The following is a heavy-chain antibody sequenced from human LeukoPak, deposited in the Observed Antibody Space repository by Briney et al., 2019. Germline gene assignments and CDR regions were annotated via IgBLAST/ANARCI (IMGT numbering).Heavy chain of an antibody. CDR3: ARVDYYYGWYQIDF. Sequence: GASVKVSCKASGYTFTGYYMHWVRQAPGQGLEWMGWINPKTGDTNYAQKFQGRVTMTRDTSSSTAYMELSGLRFDDTAVYYCARVDYYYGWYQIDFWGQGALVTVSS. D-gene: IGHD3-10*01. J-gene: IGHJ4*02. V-gene: IGHV1-2*02. CDR2: INPKTGDT. CDR1: GYTFTGYY.